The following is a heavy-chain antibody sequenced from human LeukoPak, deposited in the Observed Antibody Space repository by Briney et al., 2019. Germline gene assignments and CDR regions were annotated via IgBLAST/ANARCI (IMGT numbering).Heavy chain of an antibody. CDR1: GFAFRSYS. CDR2: ISSSSSYI. Sequence: GGSLRLSCAASGFAFRSYSMHWVRQAPGKGLEWVSSISSSSSYIYYADSVKGRFAISRDNAKNLLYLQMNSLRAEDTAVYYCAREDFWSGYSIDYWGQGTLVTVSS. D-gene: IGHD3-3*01. J-gene: IGHJ4*02. V-gene: IGHV3-21*01. CDR3: AREDFWSGYSIDY.